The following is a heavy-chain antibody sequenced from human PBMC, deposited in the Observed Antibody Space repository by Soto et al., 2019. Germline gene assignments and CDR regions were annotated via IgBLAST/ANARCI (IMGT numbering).Heavy chain of an antibody. Sequence: QVQLVESGGGVVQPGRSLRLSCAASGFTFSSYAMHWVRQAPGKGLEWVAVISYDGSNKYYADSVKGRFTISRDNSKNTLYLQMNSLRAEDTAVYYFAREKAAAGPTFDYWGQGTLVTVSS. CDR1: GFTFSSYA. D-gene: IGHD6-13*01. CDR3: AREKAAAGPTFDY. V-gene: IGHV3-30-3*01. CDR2: ISYDGSNK. J-gene: IGHJ4*02.